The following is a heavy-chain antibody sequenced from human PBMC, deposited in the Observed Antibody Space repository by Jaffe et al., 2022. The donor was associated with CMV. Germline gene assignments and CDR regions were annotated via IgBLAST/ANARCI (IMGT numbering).Heavy chain of an antibody. CDR1: GGSFSGYY. J-gene: IGHJ4*02. CDR3: ARGRGYSSGWYQTVLHIDD. V-gene: IGHV4-34*01. CDR2: INHSGST. D-gene: IGHD6-19*01. Sequence: QVQLQQWGAGLLKPSETLSLTCAVYGGSFSGYYWSWIRQPPGKGLEWIGEINHSGSTNYNPSLKSRVTISVDTSKNQFSLKLSSVTAADTAVYYCARGRGYSSGWYQTVLHIDDWGQGTLVTVSS.